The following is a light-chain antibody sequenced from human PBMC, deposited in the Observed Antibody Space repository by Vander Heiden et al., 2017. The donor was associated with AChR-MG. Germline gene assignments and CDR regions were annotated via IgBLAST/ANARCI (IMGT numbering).Light chain of an antibody. J-gene: IGKJ1*01. CDR2: AAS. V-gene: IGKV1-39*01. CDR1: QSISSW. Sequence: DIQMTQSPSSLSASVGDRVTITCRASQSISSWLNWYQQKPGKAPKLLIYAASSLQSGVPSRFSGSGSGTDFTLTISSLQPEDFATYYCQQSYSTLWTFGQGTKVEIK. CDR3: QQSYSTLWT.